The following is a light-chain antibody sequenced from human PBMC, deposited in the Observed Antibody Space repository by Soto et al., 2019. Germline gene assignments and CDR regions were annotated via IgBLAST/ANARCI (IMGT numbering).Light chain of an antibody. CDR1: QSISSW. V-gene: IGKV1-5*03. J-gene: IGKJ4*01. CDR3: QQYNRYSLT. Sequence: DIQMTQSPSTLSASVGDRVTITCRASQSISSWLAWYQQKPGNAPKLLIYKASSLESGVPSRFSGSGSGTEFTLTISSLQPDDFATYYCQQYNRYSLTFGGGTKVEIK. CDR2: KAS.